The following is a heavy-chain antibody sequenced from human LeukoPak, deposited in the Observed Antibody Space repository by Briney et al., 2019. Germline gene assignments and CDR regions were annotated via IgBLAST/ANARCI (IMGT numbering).Heavy chain of an antibody. CDR2: IYTSGST. V-gene: IGHV4-4*09. CDR3: ARTYSSSSHFDY. Sequence: SETLSLTCTVSVGSISSYYWSWIRQPPGKGLEWIGHIYTSGSTNYNPSLKSRVTISVDTSKNQFSLKVSSVTAADTAVYYCARTYSSSSHFDYWGQGTLVTVSS. CDR1: VGSISSYY. D-gene: IGHD6-6*01. J-gene: IGHJ4*02.